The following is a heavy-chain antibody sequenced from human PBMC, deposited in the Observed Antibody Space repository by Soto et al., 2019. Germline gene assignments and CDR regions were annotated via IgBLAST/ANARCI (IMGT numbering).Heavy chain of an antibody. D-gene: IGHD3-10*01. CDR1: GGSISSSSYY. Sequence: SETLSLTCTVSGGSISSSSYYWGWIRQPPGKGLEWIGSIYYSGSTYYNPSLKSRVTISVDTSKNQFSLKLSSVTAADTAVYYCARSQGFTMVRGVLPSYFYYYGMDVWGQGTTVTVSS. J-gene: IGHJ6*02. V-gene: IGHV4-39*01. CDR3: ARSQGFTMVRGVLPSYFYYYGMDV. CDR2: IYYSGST.